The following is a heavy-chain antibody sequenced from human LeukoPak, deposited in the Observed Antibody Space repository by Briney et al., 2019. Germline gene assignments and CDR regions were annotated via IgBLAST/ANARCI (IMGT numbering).Heavy chain of an antibody. CDR2: IYTSGST. D-gene: IGHD1-26*01. V-gene: IGHV4-4*07. CDR1: GGSISSYY. Sequence: SETLSLTCTVSGGSISSYYWSWIRQPAGKGLEWIGRIYTSGSTNYHPSLLSRGTMSVDTSKNQFSLNLSSVTAADTAVDYCAREGSYRPLDYWGQGTLVTVSS. J-gene: IGHJ4*02. CDR3: AREGSYRPLDY.